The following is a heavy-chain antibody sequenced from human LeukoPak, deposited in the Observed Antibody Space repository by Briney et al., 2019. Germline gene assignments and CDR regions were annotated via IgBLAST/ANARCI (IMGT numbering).Heavy chain of an antibody. J-gene: IGHJ4*02. D-gene: IGHD3-10*01. V-gene: IGHV3-23*01. Sequence: GGSLRLSCTASGFTFKNFAMAWVRQAPGKGLDWVSSISGGSENTFYSDSVKGRFTVSRDNSKNTLYLQMNGLRAEDTAVYYCAKYYYGSGSYYSLDFWGQGTLVTVSS. CDR2: ISGGSENT. CDR1: GFTFKNFA. CDR3: AKYYYGSGSYYSLDF.